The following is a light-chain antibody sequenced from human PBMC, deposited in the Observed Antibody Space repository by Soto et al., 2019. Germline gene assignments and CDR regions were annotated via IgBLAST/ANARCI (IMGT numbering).Light chain of an antibody. CDR1: QGISSY. Sequence: DIQLTQSPSFLSASVGDRVTITCRASQGISSYLAWYQQKPGIVPKLLIYAASTMQSGVPSRFSGSGSGTEFTLTISSLQPDDFATYYCQQYNSYSYTFGQGTKVDI. J-gene: IGKJ2*01. CDR2: AAS. V-gene: IGKV1-9*01. CDR3: QQYNSYSYT.